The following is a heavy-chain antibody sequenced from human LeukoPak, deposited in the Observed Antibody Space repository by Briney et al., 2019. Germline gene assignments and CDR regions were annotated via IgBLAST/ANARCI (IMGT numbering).Heavy chain of an antibody. D-gene: IGHD4-17*01. CDR2: ITGRGETK. J-gene: IGHJ4*02. CDR3: ARDSYGDANFDS. Sequence: GGSLRLSCAASGFTFSNYGMNWVRLAPGKGLEWVSGITGRGETKYYADSVKGRFTISRDNSKNTLYLQINSLRAEDTAVYYCARDSYGDANFDSWGQGTLVTVSS. CDR1: GFTFSNYG. V-gene: IGHV3-23*01.